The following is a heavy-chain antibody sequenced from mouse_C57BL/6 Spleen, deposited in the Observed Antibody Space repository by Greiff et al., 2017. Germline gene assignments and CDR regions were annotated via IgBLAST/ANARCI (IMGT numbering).Heavy chain of an antibody. CDR1: GYTFTSYW. D-gene: IGHD4-1*01. Sequence: VQVVESGTELVKPGASVKLSCKASGYTFTSYWMHWVKQRPGQGLEWIGNINPSNGGTNYNEKFKSKATLTVDKSSSTAYMQLSSLTSEDSAVYYCARETGTWYFDVWGTGTTVTVSS. CDR2: INPSNGGT. CDR3: ARETGTWYFDV. V-gene: IGHV1-53*01. J-gene: IGHJ1*03.